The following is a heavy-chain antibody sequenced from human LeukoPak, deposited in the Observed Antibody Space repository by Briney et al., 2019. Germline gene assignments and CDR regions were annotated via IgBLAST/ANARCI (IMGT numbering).Heavy chain of an antibody. J-gene: IGHJ4*02. V-gene: IGHV4-34*01. CDR3: ARGEATVVTYDY. CDR1: GGSFSGYY. CDR2: INHSGST. Sequence: SETLSLTCAVYGGSFSGYYWSWIRQPPGKGLEWIGEINHSGSTNYNPSLKSRVTISVDTSKNQFSLKLSSVTAADTAVYYCARGEATVVTYDYGGQGTLVTVSS. D-gene: IGHD4-23*01.